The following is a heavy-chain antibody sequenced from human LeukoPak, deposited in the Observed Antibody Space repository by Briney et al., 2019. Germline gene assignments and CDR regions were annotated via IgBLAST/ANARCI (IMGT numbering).Heavy chain of an antibody. CDR3: ARAPLSGTYYTDAFDI. CDR1: GGSISSSSYY. D-gene: IGHD1-26*01. V-gene: IGHV4-39*07. Sequence: SETLSLTCTVSGGSISSSSYYWGWIRQPPGKGLEWIGNIYYSGSTYYNPSLKSRVTISPDKSKNQFSLTLTSVTAADTAVYFCARAPLSGTYYTDAFDIWGQGTMVTVSS. CDR2: IYYSGST. J-gene: IGHJ3*02.